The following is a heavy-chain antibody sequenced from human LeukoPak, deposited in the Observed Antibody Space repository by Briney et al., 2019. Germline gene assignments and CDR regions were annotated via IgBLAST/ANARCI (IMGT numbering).Heavy chain of an antibody. D-gene: IGHD3-10*01. CDR3: ARGPHITMVRGVSDAFDI. CDR1: GFTFSSYW. V-gene: IGHV3-7*03. Sequence: SGGSLRLSCAASGFTFSSYWMSWVRQAPGKGLEWVANIKQDGSEKYYVDSVKGGFTISRDNAKNSLYLQMNSLRAEDTAVYYCARGPHITMVRGVSDAFDIWGQGTMVTVSS. J-gene: IGHJ3*02. CDR2: IKQDGSEK.